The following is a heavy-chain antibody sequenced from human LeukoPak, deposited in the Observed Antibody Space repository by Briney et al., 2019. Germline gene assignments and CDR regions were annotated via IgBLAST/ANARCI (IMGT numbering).Heavy chain of an antibody. CDR1: GFTFSSYW. J-gene: IGHJ3*02. V-gene: IGHV3-74*01. D-gene: IGHD3-10*01. CDR3: VVFGAGDGGFYI. Sequence: GGSLTLSCAASGFTFSSYWMHWVRQAPGKGLVWVSRINNDGSSTSYADSVKGRITISRANGQDTLYLEVNSLGAEDLGVCYCVVFGAGDGGFYIWGQGTMVTVSS. CDR2: INNDGSST.